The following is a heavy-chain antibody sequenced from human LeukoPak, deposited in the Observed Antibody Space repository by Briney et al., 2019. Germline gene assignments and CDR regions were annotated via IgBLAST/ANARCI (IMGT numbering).Heavy chain of an antibody. V-gene: IGHV3-53*01. CDR1: GFTVNNNY. J-gene: IGHJ6*02. CDR2: IYSGGST. Sequence: GGSLRLSCAASGFTVNNNYMSWVRQASGKGLEWVSVIYSGGSTYYADSVEGRFTISRDNSKNSLYPQMNSLRAEDTAVYYCARAVVPAAPYYYGMDVWGQGTTVTVSS. D-gene: IGHD2-2*01. CDR3: ARAVVPAAPYYYGMDV.